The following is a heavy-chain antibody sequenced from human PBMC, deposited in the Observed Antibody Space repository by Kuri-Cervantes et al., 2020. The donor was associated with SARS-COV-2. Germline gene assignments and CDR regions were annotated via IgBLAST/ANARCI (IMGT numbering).Heavy chain of an antibody. D-gene: IGHD2-15*01. CDR3: ARQSVVASDD. J-gene: IGHJ4*02. CDR1: GGSISSSSYY. CDR2: IYYSGST. Sequence: SETLSLTCTVSGGSISSSSYYWGWIRQPPGKGLEWIGSIYYSGSTYYNPSLKSRVTISVDTSKNQFSQKLSSVTAADTAVYYCARQSVVASDDWGQGTLVTVSS. V-gene: IGHV4-39*01.